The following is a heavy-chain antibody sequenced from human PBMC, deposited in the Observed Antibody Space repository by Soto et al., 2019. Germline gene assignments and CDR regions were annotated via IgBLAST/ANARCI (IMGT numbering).Heavy chain of an antibody. V-gene: IGHV3-23*01. CDR2: FSGGSGTT. Sequence: EVQLLESGGGLVQPGGSLRLSCAASGFTIDNYGVTWVRQAPGKGLEWVSGFSGGSGTTHYADSVKGRFTISRDTSKNPVYLQMNSLGVEDTAVYYCARWNGFGDYWGQGXLVTVSS. D-gene: IGHD1-1*01. CDR1: GFTIDNYG. CDR3: ARWNGFGDY. J-gene: IGHJ4*02.